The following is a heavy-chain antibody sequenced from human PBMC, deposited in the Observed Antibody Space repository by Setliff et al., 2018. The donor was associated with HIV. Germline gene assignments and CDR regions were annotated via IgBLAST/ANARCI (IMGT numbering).Heavy chain of an antibody. CDR3: CRSMTTVLEDAFDI. J-gene: IGHJ3*02. D-gene: IGHD4-17*01. V-gene: IGHV4-61*09. CDR2: IYTGGTT. Sequence: SKTLSLTCTVSGGSISSGSYYWTWIRQPAGKGLEWIGHIYTGGTTNYNPSLKSRVSISADMSKNHFSLNLSSVTAADTAVYYCCRSMTTVLEDAFDIWGQGAMVTVSS. CDR1: GGSISSGSYY.